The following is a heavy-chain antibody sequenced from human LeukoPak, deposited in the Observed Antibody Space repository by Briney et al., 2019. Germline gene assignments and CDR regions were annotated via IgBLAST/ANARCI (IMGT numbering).Heavy chain of an antibody. J-gene: IGHJ4*02. V-gene: IGHV3-33*01. Sequence: GGSLRLSRAASGFTFSSYGMHWVRQAPGKGLEWVAVIWYDGSNKYYADSVKGRFTISRDNSKNMLYLQINSLRAEDTAVYYCARDLRTSLDYWGQGTLVTVSS. CDR2: IWYDGSNK. D-gene: IGHD5/OR15-5a*01. CDR3: ARDLRTSLDY. CDR1: GFTFSSYG.